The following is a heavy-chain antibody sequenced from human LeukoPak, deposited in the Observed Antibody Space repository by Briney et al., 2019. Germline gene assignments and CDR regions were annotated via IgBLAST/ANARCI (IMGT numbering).Heavy chain of an antibody. Sequence: PGGSLRLSCKVSGFTVSSNYMSWVRQAPGKGLEWVSIIHSVGDTFYADSVKGRFTISRDNSNNMVYLQMNSLTVEDTAVYYCARQGTGLDYWRQGTLVTVSS. CDR2: IHSVGDT. CDR3: ARQGTGLDY. J-gene: IGHJ4*02. CDR1: GFTVSSNY. V-gene: IGHV3-53*01. D-gene: IGHD1-1*01.